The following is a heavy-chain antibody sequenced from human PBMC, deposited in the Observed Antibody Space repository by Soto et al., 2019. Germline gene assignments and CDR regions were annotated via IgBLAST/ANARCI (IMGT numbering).Heavy chain of an antibody. J-gene: IGHJ5*02. D-gene: IGHD3-10*01. V-gene: IGHV4-59*01. CDR3: ARNVLLWFGEYANWFDP. CDR1: GGSISSYY. Sequence: QVQLQESGPGLVKPSETLSLTCTVSGGSISSYYWSWIRQPPGKGLEWIGYIYYSGSTNYNPSLKSRVTISVDTSKNQFSLKLSSVTAADTAVYYCARNVLLWFGEYANWFDPWGQGTLVTVSS. CDR2: IYYSGST.